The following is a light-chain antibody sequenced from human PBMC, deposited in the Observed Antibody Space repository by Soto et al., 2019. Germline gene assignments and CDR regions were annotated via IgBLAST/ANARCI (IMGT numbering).Light chain of an antibody. J-gene: IGKJ1*01. V-gene: IGKV1-5*01. CDR3: QQYNLYSTNT. CDR2: DAS. Sequence: DIQMTQSPSTLSASVGDRVTITCRASENIMTFLAWYQQKPGKAPRLLTHDASSLESGVPARFSGSGSGTEFTLTISSLQPDDFATYYCQQYNLYSTNTFGQGTKVEIK. CDR1: ENIMTF.